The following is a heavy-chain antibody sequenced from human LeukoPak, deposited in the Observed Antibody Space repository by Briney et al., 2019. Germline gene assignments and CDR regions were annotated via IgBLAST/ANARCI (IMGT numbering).Heavy chain of an antibody. V-gene: IGHV4-61*02. CDR1: GGSISSGSYY. J-gene: IGHJ5*02. D-gene: IGHD3-16*01. CDR3: AREKGLTWFDP. Sequence: SQTLSLTCTVSGGSISSGSYYWSWIRQPAGKGLEWIGRIYTSGSTNYNPSLKSRVTISVDTSKNQFSLKLSSVTAADTAVYYCAREKGLTWFDPWGQGTLVTVSS. CDR2: IYTSGST.